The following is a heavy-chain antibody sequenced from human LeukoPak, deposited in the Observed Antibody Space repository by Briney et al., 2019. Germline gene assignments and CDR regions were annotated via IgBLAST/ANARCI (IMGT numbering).Heavy chain of an antibody. CDR3: ARAVAGYYFDY. V-gene: IGHV3-23*01. Sequence: PGGSLRLSCTASGFMFSTYGMSWVRQAPGKGLEWVSSVSGGGSTYYADSVKGRFTISRDSSKNTLSLQMNSLRAEDTAMYYCARAVAGYYFDYWGQGTLVTVSS. CDR1: GFMFSTYG. D-gene: IGHD6-19*01. CDR2: VSGGGST. J-gene: IGHJ4*02.